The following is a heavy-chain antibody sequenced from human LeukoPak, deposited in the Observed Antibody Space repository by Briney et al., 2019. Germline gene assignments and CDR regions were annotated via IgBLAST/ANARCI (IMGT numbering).Heavy chain of an antibody. CDR3: VRGGIQVSGIDEFDY. J-gene: IGHJ4*02. V-gene: IGHV3-13*01. Sequence: GGSLRLSCAASGFTFIDYDMHWVRHVIGKGLEWVSAIGTRGDTHYSGSVKGRFTISRENAESSLYLQMNSLRAEDTAVYYCVRGGIQVSGIDEFDYWGQGTLVTVSS. CDR1: GFTFIDYD. D-gene: IGHD5-18*01. CDR2: IGTRGDT.